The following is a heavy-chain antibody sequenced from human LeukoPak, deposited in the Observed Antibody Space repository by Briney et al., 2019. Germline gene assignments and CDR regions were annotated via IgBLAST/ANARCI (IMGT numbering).Heavy chain of an antibody. CDR3: AKFNAMTTMTPFDY. Sequence: GGSLRLSCTSSGFTFSSYAMSWVRQAPGKGLEWVSAISGSGGSTYYADSVKGRSTISRDNSKNTLYLQMNSLRAEDTAVYYCAKFNAMTTMTPFDYWGQGTLVTVSS. CDR1: GFTFSSYA. V-gene: IGHV3-23*01. CDR2: ISGSGGST. D-gene: IGHD4-17*01. J-gene: IGHJ4*02.